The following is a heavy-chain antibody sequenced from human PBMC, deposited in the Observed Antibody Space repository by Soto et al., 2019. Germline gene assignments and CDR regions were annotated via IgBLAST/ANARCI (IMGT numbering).Heavy chain of an antibody. CDR3: AREVVVVPAATRYNWFDP. CDR2: IYYSGST. Sequence: QVQLQESGPGLVKPSQTLSLTCTVSGGSISSGGYYWSWIRQHPGKGLEWIGYIYYSGSTYYNPSLKSRVTISVDTSKNQFSLKLSSVTAADTAVYYCAREVVVVPAATRYNWFDPWGQGTLVTVSS. V-gene: IGHV4-31*03. J-gene: IGHJ5*02. D-gene: IGHD2-2*01. CDR1: GGSISSGGYY.